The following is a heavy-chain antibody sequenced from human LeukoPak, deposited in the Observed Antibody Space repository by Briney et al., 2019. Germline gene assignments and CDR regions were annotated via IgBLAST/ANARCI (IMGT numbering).Heavy chain of an antibody. CDR2: ISSSSSYI. CDR1: GFTFSSYS. CDR3: ARDLISPRVYGYEFDY. J-gene: IGHJ4*02. Sequence: GGSLRLSCAASGFTFSSYSMSWVRQAPGKGLEWVSSISSSSSYIYYADSVKGRFTISRDNAKNSLYLQMNSLRAEDTAVYYCARDLISPRVYGYEFDYWGQGTLVTVSS. D-gene: IGHD5-18*01. V-gene: IGHV3-21*01.